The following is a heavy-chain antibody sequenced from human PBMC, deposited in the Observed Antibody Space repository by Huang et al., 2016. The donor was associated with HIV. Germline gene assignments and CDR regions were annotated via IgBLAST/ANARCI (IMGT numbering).Heavy chain of an antibody. D-gene: IGHD1-26*01. CDR3: VRDAGGKNF. CDR2: ISSSGGNI. V-gene: IGHV3-48*01. CDR1: GFSFDSYS. Sequence: VQLVESGGVLVRPGGSLRLSCAASGFSFDSYSMTWVRQAPGKTLEWLAYISSSGGNIYYADSVKGRFTISRDNARNSLFLQLSSLRVEDTAVYHCVRDAGGKNFWGQGTLVSVSS. J-gene: IGHJ4*02.